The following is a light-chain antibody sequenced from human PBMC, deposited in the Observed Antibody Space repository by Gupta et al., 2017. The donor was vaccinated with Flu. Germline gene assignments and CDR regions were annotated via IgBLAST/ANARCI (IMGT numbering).Light chain of an antibody. CDR2: GNN. Sequence: QSVLTQPPSVSGAPGQRVTISCTGNSSNIGSGYDVHWYQQLPGTAPKLLIYGNNNRPSGVPDRFSGSKSGTSASLAITGLQAEDEAHYYCQSYDSSLSGSVFGGGTKLTVL. V-gene: IGLV1-40*01. CDR1: SSNIGSGYD. CDR3: QSYDSSLSGSV. J-gene: IGLJ3*02.